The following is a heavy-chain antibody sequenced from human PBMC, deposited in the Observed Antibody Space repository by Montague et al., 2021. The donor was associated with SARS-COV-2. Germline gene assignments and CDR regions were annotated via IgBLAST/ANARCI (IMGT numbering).Heavy chain of an antibody. Sequence: SETLSLTCTVFGGSISSYYWSWIRQPPGRGLQWTGYISYSGSTNYNPSLKSRVTISVDTSKNQFSLKVSTVTAADTAVYYCARERSADYYDGSGYHSYKYGMDVWGQGTTVTVSS. CDR2: ISYSGST. D-gene: IGHD3-22*01. V-gene: IGHV4-59*12. CDR1: GGSISSYY. CDR3: ARERSADYYDGSGYHSYKYGMDV. J-gene: IGHJ6*02.